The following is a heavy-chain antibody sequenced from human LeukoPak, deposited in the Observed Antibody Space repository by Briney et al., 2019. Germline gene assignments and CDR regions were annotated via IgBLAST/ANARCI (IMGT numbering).Heavy chain of an antibody. V-gene: IGHV3-11*05. CDR2: ICSSSRSYT. D-gene: IGHD3-22*01. CDR1: GFTFSDYY. CDR3: ARGQYYYDSSGYSTDY. J-gene: IGHJ4*02. Sequence: GGSLRLSCAASGFTFSDYYMSWIRQAPGKGLEWVSYICSSSRSYTNYADSVKGRIPNSRDNAKNSLYLQMNSLRAEDTAVYYCARGQYYYDSSGYSTDYWGQGTLVTVSS.